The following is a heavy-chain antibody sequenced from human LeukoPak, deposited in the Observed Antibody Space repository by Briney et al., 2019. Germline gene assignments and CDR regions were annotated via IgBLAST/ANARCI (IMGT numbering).Heavy chain of an antibody. D-gene: IGHD3-16*01. J-gene: IGHJ4*02. V-gene: IGHV1-2*02. CDR1: GYTFTSYG. Sequence: ASVKVSCKASGYTFTSYGISWVRQAPGQGLEWMGWINPNSGGTNYAQKFQGRVTMTRDTSISTAYMELSRLRSDDTAVYYCACLMITFGGGDFDYWGQGTLVTVSS. CDR3: ACLMITFGGGDFDY. CDR2: INPNSGGT.